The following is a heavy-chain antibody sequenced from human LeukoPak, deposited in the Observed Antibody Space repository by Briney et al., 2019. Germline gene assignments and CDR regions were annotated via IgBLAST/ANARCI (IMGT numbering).Heavy chain of an antibody. CDR1: GGSISSSSYN. D-gene: IGHD6-13*01. J-gene: IGHJ5*02. CDR3: ARPPGIAAAWFDP. CDR2: IDNIGST. Sequence: SETLSLTCTVSGGSISSSSYNWAWIRQPPGKGLEWIGNIDNIGSTYYNPSLQSRATISVDKSKDQFSLKLNSVTAADTAMYYCARPPGIAAAWFDPWGQGTLVTVSS. V-gene: IGHV4-39*01.